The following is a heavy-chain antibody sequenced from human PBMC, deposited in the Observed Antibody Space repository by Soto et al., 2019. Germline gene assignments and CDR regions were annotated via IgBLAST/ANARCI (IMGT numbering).Heavy chain of an antibody. Sequence: QVQLQESGPGLVKPSGTLSLTCAVSSGSISSSNWWCWVRQTPVKGLEWIGGIYHSGSTKYNPSPKSRVTISVDKSKNQFSLNLSSVTASDTAVYYCARDAPPTGIAVAGIETVGYYFDYWGQVTLGTVSS. D-gene: IGHD6-19*01. CDR1: SGSISSSNW. J-gene: IGHJ4*02. CDR3: ARDAPPTGIAVAGIETVGYYFDY. CDR2: IYHSGST. V-gene: IGHV4-4*02.